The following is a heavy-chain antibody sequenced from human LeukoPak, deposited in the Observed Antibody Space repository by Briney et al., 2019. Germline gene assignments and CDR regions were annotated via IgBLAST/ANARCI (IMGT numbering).Heavy chain of an antibody. V-gene: IGHV3-48*03. Sequence: PGGSLRLSCAASGFTFSSYEMNWVRQAPGKGLEWVSYISSSGSTIYYADSVKGRFTISRDNAKNSLYLQMNSLRAEDTAVYYCATGTPRPSDYWGQGTLVTVSS. CDR1: GFTFSSYE. J-gene: IGHJ4*02. CDR3: ATGTPRPSDY. CDR2: ISSSGSTI.